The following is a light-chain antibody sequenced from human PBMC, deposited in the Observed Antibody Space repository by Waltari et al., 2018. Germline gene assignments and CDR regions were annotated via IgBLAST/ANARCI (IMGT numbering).Light chain of an antibody. J-gene: IGKJ1*01. CDR1: QAIDNL. CDR2: SAS. Sequence: DIQMTQSPSFVSASVGDRVTITCRASQAIDNLLAWYQQKPGKAPKFLIYSASSLQSGVPSRFVGSGSGTDFILTISRLQPEDSATYDCQQTNSFPRTFGQGTKVAIK. V-gene: IGKV1-12*01. CDR3: QQTNSFPRT.